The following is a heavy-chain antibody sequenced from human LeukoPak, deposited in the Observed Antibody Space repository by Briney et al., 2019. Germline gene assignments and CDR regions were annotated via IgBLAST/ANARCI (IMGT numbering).Heavy chain of an antibody. CDR1: GFTYSSYS. D-gene: IGHD3-3*01. Sequence: GGSLRLSCAASGFTYSSYSMNWVRQAPGKGLEWVSSISSSSSYIYCADSVKGRFTISRDNAKNSLYLQMNSLRAEDTAAYYCAGASEKAYYDFWSGDHYYFDYWGQGTLVTVSS. CDR2: ISSSSSYI. CDR3: AGASEKAYYDFWSGDHYYFDY. V-gene: IGHV3-21*01. J-gene: IGHJ4*02.